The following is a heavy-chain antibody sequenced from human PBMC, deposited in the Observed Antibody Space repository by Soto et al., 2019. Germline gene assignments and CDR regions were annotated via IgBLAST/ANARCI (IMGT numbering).Heavy chain of an antibody. V-gene: IGHV1-69*01. CDR1: GGSFNRHT. Sequence: QVQLVQSGAEVRKPGSSVRVSCKASGGSFNRHTISWVRQAPGQGLEWMGGIIPIFGTANHAQKFQGRVTIIADESRRTVSMEVSSLRSHDTAIYEGAREWGYDSTDSYYAYRVRGPLVSVSS. CDR3: AREWGYDSTDSYYAY. D-gene: IGHD3-22*01. CDR2: IIPIFGTA. J-gene: IGHJ4*02.